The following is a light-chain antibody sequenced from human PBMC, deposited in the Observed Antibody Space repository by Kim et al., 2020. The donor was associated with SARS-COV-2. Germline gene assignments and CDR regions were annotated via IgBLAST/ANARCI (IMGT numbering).Light chain of an antibody. J-gene: IGLJ2*01. Sequence: VSPGQTASITCSGDKLGDKYACWYQQKPGQPPVLVIYKDSKRPAGIPERFSGSNSGNTATLTISGTQAMDEADYYCQAWDSSTAVFGGGTQLTVL. CDR3: QAWDSSTAV. CDR1: KLGDKY. V-gene: IGLV3-1*01. CDR2: KDS.